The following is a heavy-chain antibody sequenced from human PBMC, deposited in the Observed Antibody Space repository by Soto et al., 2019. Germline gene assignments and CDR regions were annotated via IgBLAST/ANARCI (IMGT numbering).Heavy chain of an antibody. Sequence: SETLSLTCAVSGFSIISDYFCGWIRQPPGKGLEWIGSIYHTGTTYYSPSLKSRATIFLDTSKNQFSLNLTSVTAADTAIYYCARDGLRYFDSSGYYSGPPLDYWGQGARVTVSS. D-gene: IGHD3-22*01. CDR2: IYHTGTT. J-gene: IGHJ4*02. V-gene: IGHV4-38-2*02. CDR1: GFSIISDYF. CDR3: ARDGLRYFDSSGYYSGPPLDY.